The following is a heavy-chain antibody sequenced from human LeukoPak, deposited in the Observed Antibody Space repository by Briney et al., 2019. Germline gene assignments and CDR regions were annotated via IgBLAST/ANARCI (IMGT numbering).Heavy chain of an antibody. Sequence: GGSLRLSCAASGFTFSSYAMSWVRQAPGKGLEWVSSISGSSSYIYYADSVKGRFSISRDNAKNSLYLQMNSLRAEDTAVYYCARDLLGWELHYFDYWGQGTLVTVSS. D-gene: IGHD1-26*01. CDR1: GFTFSSYA. CDR2: ISGSSSYI. J-gene: IGHJ4*02. CDR3: ARDLLGWELHYFDY. V-gene: IGHV3-21*01.